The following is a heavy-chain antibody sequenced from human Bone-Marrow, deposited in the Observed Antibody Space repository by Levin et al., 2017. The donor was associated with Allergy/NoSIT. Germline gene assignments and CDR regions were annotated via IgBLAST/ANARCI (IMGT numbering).Heavy chain of an antibody. CDR3: TRDVLGEDIVVVPAALAYYFDY. CDR2: IRSKAYGGTT. Sequence: TGGSLRLSCTASGFTFGDYAMSWFRQAPGKGLEWVGFIRSKAYGGTTEYAASVKGRFTISRDDSKSIAYLQMNSLKTEDTAVYYCTRDVLGEDIVVVPAALAYYFDYWGQGTLVTVSS. CDR1: GFTFGDYA. V-gene: IGHV3-49*03. J-gene: IGHJ4*02. D-gene: IGHD2-2*01.